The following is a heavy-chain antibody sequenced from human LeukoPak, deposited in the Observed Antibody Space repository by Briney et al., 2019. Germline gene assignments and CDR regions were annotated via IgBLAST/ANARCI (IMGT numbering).Heavy chain of an antibody. Sequence: SVKVSCKVSGDTFNSYAVAWVRQAPGQGLEWMGRIIPIFGTANYAQKFQGRVTITTDESTSTAYMELSSLRSEDTAVYYCARGPGLVVVGTEYFQHWGQGTLVTVSS. D-gene: IGHD3-22*01. CDR3: ARGPGLVVVGTEYFQH. J-gene: IGHJ1*01. CDR2: IIPIFGTA. V-gene: IGHV1-69*05. CDR1: GDTFNSYA.